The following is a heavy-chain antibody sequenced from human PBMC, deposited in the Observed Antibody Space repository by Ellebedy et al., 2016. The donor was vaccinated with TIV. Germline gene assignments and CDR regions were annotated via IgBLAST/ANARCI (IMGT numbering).Heavy chain of an antibody. V-gene: IGHV5-51*01. CDR2: IYPGDSDT. Sequence: GESLKISCKGFGYSFASYWIGWVRQMPGKGLECMGIIYPGDSDTRYSPSFQGQVTVSADNSISTAYLQWSSLKASDTAMYYCARTGSFYYYGMDVWGQGTTVTVSS. J-gene: IGHJ6*02. D-gene: IGHD3-10*01. CDR1: GYSFASYW. CDR3: ARTGSFYYYGMDV.